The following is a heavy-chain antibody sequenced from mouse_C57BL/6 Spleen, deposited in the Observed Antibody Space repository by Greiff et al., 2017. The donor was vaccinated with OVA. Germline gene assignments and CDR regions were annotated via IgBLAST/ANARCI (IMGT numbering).Heavy chain of an antibody. V-gene: IGHV1-43*01. J-gene: IGHJ1*03. Sequence: EVQLQQSGPELVKPGASVKISCKASGYSFTGYYMHWVKQSSEKSLEWIGEINPSTGGTSYNQKFKGKATLTVDKSSSTAYMQLKSLTSEDSAVYYCAVYDYGGYFDVWGTGTTVTVSS. CDR1: GYSFTGYY. CDR3: AVYDYGGYFDV. CDR2: INPSTGGT. D-gene: IGHD2-4*01.